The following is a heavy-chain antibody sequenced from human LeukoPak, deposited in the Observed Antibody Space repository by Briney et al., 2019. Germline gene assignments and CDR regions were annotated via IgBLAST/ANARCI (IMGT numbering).Heavy chain of an antibody. CDR3: ARGRCPDY. D-gene: IGHD2-15*01. CDR2: IYYSGST. Sequence: PSETLSLTCTVSGGSISNYHWSWIRQPPGKGLEWLGYIYYSGSTSYNPSLKSRVTITVDTSKNQFSLKLSSVTAADTAVYYCARGRCPDYWGQGTLVTVSS. CDR1: GGSISNYH. J-gene: IGHJ4*02. V-gene: IGHV4-59*12.